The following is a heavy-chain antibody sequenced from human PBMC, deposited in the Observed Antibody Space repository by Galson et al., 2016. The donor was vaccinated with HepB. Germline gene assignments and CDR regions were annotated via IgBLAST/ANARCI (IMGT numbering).Heavy chain of an antibody. J-gene: IGHJ4*02. D-gene: IGHD4-23*01. Sequence: SLRLSCAASGFPFSTYGMHWVRQASGKGLEWVAVIWYDGSNKYYADSVKGRFTISRDNSKNTLYLQMNSLRAGDTAVYYCVRDPYGGNDGGFDYWGQGTLVTVSP. V-gene: IGHV3-33*01. CDR2: IWYDGSNK. CDR3: VRDPYGGNDGGFDY. CDR1: GFPFSTYG.